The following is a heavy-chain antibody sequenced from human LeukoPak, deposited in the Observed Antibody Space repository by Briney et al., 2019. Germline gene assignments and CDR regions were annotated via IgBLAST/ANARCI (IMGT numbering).Heavy chain of an antibody. Sequence: GGSLRLSCAASGFTFSDYYMSWIRQAPGKGLEWDSYISSSGSTIYYADSVKGRFTISRDNAKNSLYLQMNSLRAEDTAVYYCARVRRYSSSWTDYWGQGTLVTVSS. CDR3: ARVRRYSSSWTDY. CDR1: GFTFSDYY. V-gene: IGHV3-11*01. J-gene: IGHJ4*02. CDR2: ISSSGSTI. D-gene: IGHD6-13*01.